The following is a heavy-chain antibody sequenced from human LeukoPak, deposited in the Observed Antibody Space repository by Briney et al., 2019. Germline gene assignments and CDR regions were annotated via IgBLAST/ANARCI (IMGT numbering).Heavy chain of an antibody. CDR1: GGSISSYY. D-gene: IGHD1-1*01. V-gene: IGHV4-59*08. CDR2: IYYSGST. J-gene: IGHJ4*02. Sequence: PSETLSLTCTVSGGSISSYYWSWLRQPPGKGLEWIGYIYYSGSTNYNPSLKSRVTISVDTSKNQFSLKLSSVTAADTAMYYCARRVEGFDYWGQGTLVTVSS. CDR3: ARRVEGFDY.